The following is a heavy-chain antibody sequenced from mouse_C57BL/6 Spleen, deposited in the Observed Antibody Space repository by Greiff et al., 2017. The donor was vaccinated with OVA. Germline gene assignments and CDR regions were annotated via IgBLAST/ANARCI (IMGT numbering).Heavy chain of an antibody. CDR3: ARSRDLLRYFDY. V-gene: IGHV1-26*01. CDR1: GYTFTDYY. Sequence: VQLQQSGPELVKPGASVKISCKASGYTFTDYYMNWVKQSHGKSLEWIGDINPNNGGTSYNQKFKGKATLTVDKSSSTAYMELRSLTSEDSAVYYCARSRDLLRYFDYWGQGTTLTVSS. CDR2: INPNNGGT. J-gene: IGHJ2*01. D-gene: IGHD1-1*01.